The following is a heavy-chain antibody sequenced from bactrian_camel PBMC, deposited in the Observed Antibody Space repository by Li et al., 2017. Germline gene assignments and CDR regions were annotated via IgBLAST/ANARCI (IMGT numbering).Heavy chain of an antibody. CDR2: IDSDGST. V-gene: IGHV3S53*01. CDR3: AADLFRVTACGAGYVPDFPY. CDR1: ENTFNPYC. Sequence: HVQLVESGGGSVQTGGSLRLSCEASENTFNPYCMGWFRQAPGKEREGVATIDSDGSTTYADSVKGRFTISKDNAKNTLYLQMTSLKPEDTAMYYCAADLFRVTACGAGYVPDFPYRGRGTQVTVS. D-gene: IGHD5*01. J-gene: IGHJ6*01.